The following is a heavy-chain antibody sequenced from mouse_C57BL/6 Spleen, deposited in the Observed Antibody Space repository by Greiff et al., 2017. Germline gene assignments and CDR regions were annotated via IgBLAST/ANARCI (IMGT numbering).Heavy chain of an antibody. D-gene: IGHD1-1*01. V-gene: IGHV1-54*01. CDR1: GYAFTNYL. CDR3: ARSWLTTIVAPYWFDY. J-gene: IGHJ2*01. CDR2: INPGSGGT. Sequence: QVQLQQSGAELVRPGTSVKVSCKASGYAFTNYLIEWVKQRPGQGLEWIGVINPGSGGTNYNETFKGKATLTADKSSSTADMQLSSLTSEDSAVYCVARSWLTTIVAPYWFDYWGQGTTRTVSS.